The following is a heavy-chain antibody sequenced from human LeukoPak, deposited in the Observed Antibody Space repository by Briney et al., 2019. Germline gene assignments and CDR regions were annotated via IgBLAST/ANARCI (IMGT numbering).Heavy chain of an antibody. CDR2: ITSSSAYI. Sequence: GGSLRLSCAASGFTFSTYSMNCVRQAPGKGLEWVSTITSSSAYIYHADSVKGRFTISRDNAKNSLNLQMNSLRAEDTAVYYCARDLFGSGSFYGFWGQGTLVTVSS. CDR1: GFTFSTYS. CDR3: ARDLFGSGSFYGF. V-gene: IGHV3-21*06. J-gene: IGHJ4*02. D-gene: IGHD3-10*01.